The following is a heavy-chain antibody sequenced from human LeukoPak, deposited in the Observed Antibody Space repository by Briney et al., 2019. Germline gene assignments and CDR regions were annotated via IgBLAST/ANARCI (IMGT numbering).Heavy chain of an antibody. Sequence: SETLSLTCAVSGGSISSSNWWSWVRQPPGKGLEWIGEIYHSGSTNYNPSLKSRVTISVDKSKNQFSLKLSSVTAADTAVYYCAILYNWSNEDYDYWGQGTLVTVSS. CDR1: GGSISSSNW. D-gene: IGHD1/OR15-1a*01. CDR3: AILYNWSNEDYDY. CDR2: IYHSGST. J-gene: IGHJ4*02. V-gene: IGHV4-4*02.